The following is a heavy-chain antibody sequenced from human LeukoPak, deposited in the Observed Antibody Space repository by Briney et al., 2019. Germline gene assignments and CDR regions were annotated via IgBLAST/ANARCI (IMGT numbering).Heavy chain of an antibody. D-gene: IGHD6-13*01. CDR3: ARAHNPIAAAAPADYYYMDV. V-gene: IGHV1-69*13. Sequence: ASVKVSCKASGGTFSSYAISWVRQAPGQGLEWMGGIIPIFGTANYAQKFQGRVTITADESTSTAYMELSSLRSEDTAVYYCARAHNPIAAAAPADYYYMDVWGKGTTVTVSS. J-gene: IGHJ6*03. CDR1: GGTFSSYA. CDR2: IIPIFGTA.